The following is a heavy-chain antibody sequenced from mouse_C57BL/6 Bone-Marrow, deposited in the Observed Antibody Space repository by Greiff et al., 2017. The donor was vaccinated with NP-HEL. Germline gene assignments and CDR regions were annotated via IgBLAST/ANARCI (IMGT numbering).Heavy chain of an antibody. Sequence: EVMLVESEGGLVQPGSSMKLSCTASGFTFSDYYMAWVRQVPEKGLEWVANINYDGSSTYYLDSLKSRFIISRDNAKNILYLQMSSLKSEDTATYYCARVGIYYGSSYYFDYWGQGTTLTVSS. V-gene: IGHV5-16*01. CDR2: INYDGSST. CDR3: ARVGIYYGSSYYFDY. J-gene: IGHJ2*01. D-gene: IGHD1-1*01. CDR1: GFTFSDYY.